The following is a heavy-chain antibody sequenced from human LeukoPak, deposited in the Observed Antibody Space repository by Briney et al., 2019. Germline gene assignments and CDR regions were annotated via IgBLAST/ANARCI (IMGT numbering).Heavy chain of an antibody. Sequence: ASVKVSCKASGYTFTGYYMHWVRQAPGQGLEWMGWINPNSGGTNYAQKFQGRVTMTRDTSISTAYMELSSLRSEDTAVYYCARDLYDSSGYLNYWGQGTLVTVSS. J-gene: IGHJ4*02. CDR2: INPNSGGT. V-gene: IGHV1-2*02. CDR1: GYTFTGYY. D-gene: IGHD3-22*01. CDR3: ARDLYDSSGYLNY.